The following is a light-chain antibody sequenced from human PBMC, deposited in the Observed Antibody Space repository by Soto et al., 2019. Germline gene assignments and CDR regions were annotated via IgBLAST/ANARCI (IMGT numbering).Light chain of an antibody. J-gene: IGKJ2*02. V-gene: IGKV3-15*01. Sequence: IVMTHSTGSLSVCAGERGTFRCRASQSVSSNLAWYQQKPGQAPRLLIYGASTRATGIPARFSGSGSGTDFTLTISRLEPEDFAVYYCQHYGDSCKFRQGTKVDIK. CDR3: QHYGDSCK. CDR2: GAS. CDR1: QSVSSN.